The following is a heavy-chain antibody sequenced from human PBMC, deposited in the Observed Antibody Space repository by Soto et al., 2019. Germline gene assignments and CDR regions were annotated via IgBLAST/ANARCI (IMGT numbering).Heavy chain of an antibody. CDR3: ARHLPSAAGTLDY. J-gene: IGHJ4*02. CDR2: IYYSGST. CDR1: GGSISGSSYF. Sequence: SETLSLTCTVSGGSISGSSYFWGWIRQPPGKGLEWIGSIYYSGSTYYNPSLKSRVTISVDTSKNQFSLKLSSVTAADKAVYSCARHLPSAAGTLDYCGQGTLV. V-gene: IGHV4-39*01. D-gene: IGHD6-13*01.